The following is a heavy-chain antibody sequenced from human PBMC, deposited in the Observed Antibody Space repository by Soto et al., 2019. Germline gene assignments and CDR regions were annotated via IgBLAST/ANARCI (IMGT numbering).Heavy chain of an antibody. V-gene: IGHV3-21*01. J-gene: IGHJ3*02. CDR1: GFTFSSYS. Sequence: PGGSLRLSCAASGFTFSSYSMNWVRQAPGKGLEWVSSISSSSSYIYYADSVKGRFTISRDNAKNSLYLQMNSLRAEDTAVYYCARDFEDIVVVPAATDAFDIWGQGTMVTVSS. D-gene: IGHD2-2*01. CDR2: ISSSSSYI. CDR3: ARDFEDIVVVPAATDAFDI.